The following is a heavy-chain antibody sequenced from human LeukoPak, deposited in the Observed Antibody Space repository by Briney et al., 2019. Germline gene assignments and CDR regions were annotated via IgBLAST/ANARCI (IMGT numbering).Heavy chain of an antibody. Sequence: GESLKISCKGSGYSFTSYWISWVRQMPGKGLEWMGRIDPSDSYTNYSPSFQGHVTISADKSISTAYLQWSSLKASDTAKYYCARHIVVVAAGLNWFDPWGQGTLVTVSS. J-gene: IGHJ5*02. CDR3: ARHIVVVAAGLNWFDP. CDR1: GYSFTSYW. CDR2: IDPSDSYT. V-gene: IGHV5-10-1*01. D-gene: IGHD2-15*01.